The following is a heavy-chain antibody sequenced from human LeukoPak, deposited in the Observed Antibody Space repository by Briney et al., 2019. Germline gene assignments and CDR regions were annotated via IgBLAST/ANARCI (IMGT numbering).Heavy chain of an antibody. CDR1: GYSFTSYW. Sequence: GESLKISCKGPGYSFTSYWIGWVRQMPGKGLEWMGIIYPGDSDTRYSPSFQGQVTISADKSISTAYLQWSSLKASDTAMYYCARSTPSIAESSAFDIWGQGTMVTVS. CDR2: IYPGDSDT. J-gene: IGHJ3*02. V-gene: IGHV5-51*01. CDR3: ARSTPSIAESSAFDI. D-gene: IGHD6-6*01.